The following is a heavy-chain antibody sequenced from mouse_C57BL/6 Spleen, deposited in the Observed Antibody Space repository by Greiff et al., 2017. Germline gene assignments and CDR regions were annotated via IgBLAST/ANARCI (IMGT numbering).Heavy chain of an antibody. Sequence: VHLVESGAELVRPGASVTLSCKASGYTFTDYEMHWVKQTPVHGLEWIGAIDPETGGTAYNQKFKGKAILTADKSSSTAYMELRSLTSEDSAVYYCTRSLTTVVALDYWGQGTTLTVSS. CDR3: TRSLTTVVALDY. CDR1: GYTFTDYE. D-gene: IGHD1-1*01. CDR2: IDPETGGT. J-gene: IGHJ2*01. V-gene: IGHV1-15*01.